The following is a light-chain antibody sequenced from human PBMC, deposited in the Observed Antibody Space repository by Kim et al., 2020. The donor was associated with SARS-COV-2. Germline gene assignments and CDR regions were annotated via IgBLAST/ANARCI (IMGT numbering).Light chain of an antibody. CDR3: HQYGSSYT. CDR1: QSFSRRY. Sequence: SLSPGKRPTLACRACQSFSRRYLAWYQQKPGQPPRLLISGASSRATGIPDRFTGSGSGTDFTLTISRLGPGDSAVYYCHQYGSSYTFGQGTKLEI. CDR2: GAS. J-gene: IGKJ2*01. V-gene: IGKV3-20*01.